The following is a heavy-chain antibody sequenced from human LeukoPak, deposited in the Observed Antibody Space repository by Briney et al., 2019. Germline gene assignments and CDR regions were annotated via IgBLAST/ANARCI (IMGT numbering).Heavy chain of an antibody. D-gene: IGHD6-13*01. J-gene: IGHJ5*02. Sequence: GGSLRLSCAASGFTFSSYSMSWVRQAPGKGLEWVSSISDNSYWIYYAASVEGRFIISRDNAKNSLYLQMSSLRAEDTAVYYCAKDSKTAGSGWFDPWGQGTLVTVSS. CDR2: ISDNSYWI. CDR1: GFTFSSYS. CDR3: AKDSKTAGSGWFDP. V-gene: IGHV3-21*01.